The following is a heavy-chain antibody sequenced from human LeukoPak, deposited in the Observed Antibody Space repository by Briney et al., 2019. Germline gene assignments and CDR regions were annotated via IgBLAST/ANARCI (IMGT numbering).Heavy chain of an antibody. J-gene: IGHJ4*02. Sequence: NTSETLSLTCTVSGDSISSDTYYCSWFRQPPGKGLEWIGYIYYSGSTYYNPSLKSRLTISVDTSKNQFSLKLSSVTAADTAVYYCVRGLDSSSYVDSWGQGTLVTVSS. CDR2: IYYSGST. D-gene: IGHD6-13*01. CDR1: GDSISSDTYY. V-gene: IGHV4-30-4*01. CDR3: VRGLDSSSYVDS.